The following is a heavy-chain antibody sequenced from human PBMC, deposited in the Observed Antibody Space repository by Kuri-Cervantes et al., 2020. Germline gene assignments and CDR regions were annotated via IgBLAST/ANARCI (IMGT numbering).Heavy chain of an antibody. CDR1: GYSISSAYY. D-gene: IGHD5-18*01. V-gene: IGHV4-38-2*01. Sequence: SQTLSLTCAVSGYSISSAYYWGWIRQPPGKGLEWIGTIFHSGSTYYNPSLKSRLTISVDTSKNQFSLKLSSVTAADTAVYYCARVLQPSYGTFDYWGQGTLVTVSS. J-gene: IGHJ4*02. CDR2: IFHSGST. CDR3: ARVLQPSYGTFDY.